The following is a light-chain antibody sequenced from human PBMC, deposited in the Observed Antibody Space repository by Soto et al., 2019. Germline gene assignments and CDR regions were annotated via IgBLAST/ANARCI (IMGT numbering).Light chain of an antibody. CDR3: QQYGGSSWT. J-gene: IGKJ1*01. CDR1: QSISISY. Sequence: EIVLTQSPGTLSLSPGERATLSCRASQSISISYLAWYQQQPGQAPRLLIYSTSTRATGSPDRFSGSGSGTDFTLTISKLEPGDFGVYYCQQYGGSSWTFGQGTKVEIK. CDR2: STS. V-gene: IGKV3-20*01.